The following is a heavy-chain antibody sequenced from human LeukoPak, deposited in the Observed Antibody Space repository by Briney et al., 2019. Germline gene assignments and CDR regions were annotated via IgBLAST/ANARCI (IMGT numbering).Heavy chain of an antibody. CDR2: ISYDGSNK. Sequence: GGSLRLSCAASGFTFSSYAMHWVRQAPGKGLEWVAVISYDGSNKYYADSVKGRFTISRDNSKNTLYLQMNSLRAEDTAVYYCARDQARFYDSSGFRAFDIWGQGTMVTVSS. D-gene: IGHD3-22*01. V-gene: IGHV3-30-3*01. CDR3: ARDQARFYDSSGFRAFDI. J-gene: IGHJ3*02. CDR1: GFTFSSYA.